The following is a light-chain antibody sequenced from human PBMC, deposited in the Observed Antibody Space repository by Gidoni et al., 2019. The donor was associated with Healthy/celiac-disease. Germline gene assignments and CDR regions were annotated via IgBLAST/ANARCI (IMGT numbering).Light chain of an antibody. CDR3: QRSNSTRPWT. CDR1: QSISSY. J-gene: IGKJ1*01. CDR2: AAS. V-gene: IGKV1-39*01. Sequence: DIQMTQSPSSLSVSVGDRVPITCRARQSISSYLNWYQQKPGKAHKLLIYAASSLESGVPSRFSGSGSGTDFTLTISSLQPEDFATYDCQRSNSTRPWTFXQXTKVEIK.